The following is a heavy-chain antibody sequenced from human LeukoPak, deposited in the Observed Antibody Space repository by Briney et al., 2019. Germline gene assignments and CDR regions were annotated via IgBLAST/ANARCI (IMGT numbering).Heavy chain of an antibody. J-gene: IGHJ4*02. D-gene: IGHD3-22*01. CDR3: ARDPSYDYDSSGYSPDY. CDR2: ISSSSYI. CDR1: GFTFSSYS. Sequence: GGSLRLSCAASGFTFSSYSMNWVRQAPGKGLEWVSSISSSSYIYYADSVKGRFTISRDNAKNSLYLQMNSLRAEDPAVYYCARDPSYDYDSSGYSPDYWGQGTLVTVSS. V-gene: IGHV3-21*01.